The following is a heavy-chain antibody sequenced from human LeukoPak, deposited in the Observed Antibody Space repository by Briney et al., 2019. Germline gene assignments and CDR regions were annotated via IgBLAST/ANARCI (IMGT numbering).Heavy chain of an antibody. Sequence: ASVKVSCKASGYTFTGYYMHWVRQAPGQGLKWMGWINPNSGGTNYAQKFQGRVTLTRDTSISTAYMELSRLRSDDTAVYYCVVAYYYYYMDVWGKGTTVTVSS. CDR2: INPNSGGT. J-gene: IGHJ6*03. CDR1: GYTFTGYY. D-gene: IGHD2-15*01. V-gene: IGHV1-2*02. CDR3: VVAYYYYYMDV.